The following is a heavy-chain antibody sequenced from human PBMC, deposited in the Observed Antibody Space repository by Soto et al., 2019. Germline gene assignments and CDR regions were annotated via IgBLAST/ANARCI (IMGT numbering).Heavy chain of an antibody. Sequence: SETLSLTCTVSGSSISGFYWSWIRQPAGKGLEWIGRIYSSGITSYNPSLKRRVTMSVDTSKNQFSLNLTSATAADTAVYYCARGPGSYNWFDLWGQGTLVTVSS. CDR3: ARGPGSYNWFDL. D-gene: IGHD3-10*01. CDR2: IYSSGIT. CDR1: GSSISGFY. J-gene: IGHJ5*02. V-gene: IGHV4-4*07.